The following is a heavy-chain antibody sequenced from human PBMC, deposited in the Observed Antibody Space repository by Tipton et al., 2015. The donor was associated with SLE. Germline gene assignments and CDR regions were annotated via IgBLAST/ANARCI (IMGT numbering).Heavy chain of an antibody. CDR1: GGSISSYY. V-gene: IGHV4-59*01. D-gene: IGHD2-2*01. Sequence: TLSLTCTVSGGSISSYYWAWIRQPPGTGLEWIGYNYYSGSTNYNPSLKSRVTISVDTSKNQFSLKLSSVTAADTAVYYCARGYQLPLGPYYYYYMDVWGKGTTVTVSS. CDR2: NYYSGST. J-gene: IGHJ6*03. CDR3: ARGYQLPLGPYYYYYMDV.